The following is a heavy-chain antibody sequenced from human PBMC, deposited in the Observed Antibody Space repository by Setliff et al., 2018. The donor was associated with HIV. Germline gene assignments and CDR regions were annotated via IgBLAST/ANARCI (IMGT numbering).Heavy chain of an antibody. V-gene: IGHV1-46*01. J-gene: IGHJ1*01. Sequence: ASVKVSCKASGYTFTTYYIHWVRQAPGQGLEWMGIINPSSTSTDYAQRFQGRVTMTRDTSTSTVYMELSSLRSEDTAVYYCARDHMSVGAWVGATSRGLFQHWGQGTLVTVSS. CDR2: INPSSTST. CDR1: GYTFTTYY. CDR3: ARDHMSVGAWVGATSRGLFQH. D-gene: IGHD1-26*01.